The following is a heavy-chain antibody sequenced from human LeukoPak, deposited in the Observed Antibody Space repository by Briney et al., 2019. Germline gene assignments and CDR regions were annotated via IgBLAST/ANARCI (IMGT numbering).Heavy chain of an antibody. V-gene: IGHV1-3*01. CDR1: GYTFTSYA. Sequence: ASVKVSCKASGYTFTSYAMHWVRQAPGQRLEWMGWINAGNGNTKYSQKFQGRVTITRDTSASTAYMELSSLRSEDTAVYYCARPYYYDSSGYYGTPPAYFDLRGRGTLVTVSS. CDR3: ARPYYYDSSGYYGTPPAYFDL. J-gene: IGHJ2*01. D-gene: IGHD3-22*01. CDR2: INAGNGNT.